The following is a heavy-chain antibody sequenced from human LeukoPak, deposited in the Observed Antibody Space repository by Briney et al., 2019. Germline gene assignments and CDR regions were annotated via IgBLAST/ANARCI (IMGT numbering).Heavy chain of an antibody. D-gene: IGHD3-22*01. J-gene: IGHJ4*02. CDR3: GAPVLITTCIDY. Sequence: GESLRLSCVASGFTFSSYGMHWFRQAPPKGLEWVAFIRYDGSNKYYADSVKGRFTISRDNSKNTLYLQMNSLRAEDTAVYYCGAPVLITTCIDYWGQGTLVTVSS. CDR1: GFTFSSYG. CDR2: IRYDGSNK. V-gene: IGHV3-30*02.